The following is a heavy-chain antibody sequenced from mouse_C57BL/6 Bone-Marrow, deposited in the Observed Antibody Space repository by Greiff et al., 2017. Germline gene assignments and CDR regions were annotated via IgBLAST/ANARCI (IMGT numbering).Heavy chain of an antibody. V-gene: IGHV3-6*01. CDR2: ISYDGSN. Sequence: EVHLVESGPGLVKPSQSLSLTCSVTGYSITSGYYWNWIRQFPGNQLEWMGYISYDGSNNYNPSLKNRISITRDTSKNQFFLKLNSVTTEDTATYYGARGRGFAYWGQGTLVTVSA. CDR1: GYSITSGYY. CDR3: ARGRGFAY. J-gene: IGHJ3*01.